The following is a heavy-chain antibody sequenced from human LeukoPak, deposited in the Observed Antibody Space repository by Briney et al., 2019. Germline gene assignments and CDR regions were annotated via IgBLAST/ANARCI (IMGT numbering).Heavy chain of an antibody. CDR3: ARDRFRGAYCSSTSCSPGY. CDR2: INPNSGGT. CDR1: GYTFTGYY. V-gene: IGHV1-2*02. J-gene: IGHJ4*02. D-gene: IGHD2-2*01. Sequence: ASVKVSCKASGYTFTGYYMHWVRQAPGQGLEWMGWINPNSGGTNYAQKFQGRVTMTRDTSISTAYMKLSRLRSDDTAVYYCARDRFRGAYCSSTSCSPGYWGQGTLVTVSS.